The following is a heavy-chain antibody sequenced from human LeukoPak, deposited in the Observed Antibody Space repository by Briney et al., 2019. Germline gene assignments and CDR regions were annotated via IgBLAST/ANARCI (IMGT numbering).Heavy chain of an antibody. CDR1: GFTFSSYA. Sequence: GGSLRLSCAASGFTFSSYAMYWARQAPGKGLEWVSGIFGSGGSTHYADSVKGRFTIPRDNSQNTVYLQMNSLRAEDTAVYYCAKTTTGCSSGRYPGWPVDYWGQGTLVTVSS. J-gene: IGHJ4*02. D-gene: IGHD6-19*01. V-gene: IGHV3-23*01. CDR2: IFGSGGST. CDR3: AKTTTGCSSGRYPGWPVDY.